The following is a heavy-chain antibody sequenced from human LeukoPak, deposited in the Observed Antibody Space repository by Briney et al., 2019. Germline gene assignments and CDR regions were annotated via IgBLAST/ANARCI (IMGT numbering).Heavy chain of an antibody. CDR3: ASSLRYFYWLLFPDALDI. Sequence: GGSVSLSCGVSGFTLCINPVQCVRHAPGRARVWVGLISNDGSGKSEADSVKGRLTVSRDNSKNTLYLQMNSLRTEDTAVYYCASSLRYFYWLLFPDALDIWGQGTMVTVSS. CDR2: ISNDGSGK. V-gene: IGHV3-30-3*01. J-gene: IGHJ3*02. CDR1: GFTLCINP. D-gene: IGHD3-9*01.